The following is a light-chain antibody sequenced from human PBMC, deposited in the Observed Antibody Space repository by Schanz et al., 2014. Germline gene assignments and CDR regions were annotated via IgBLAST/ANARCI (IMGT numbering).Light chain of an antibody. V-gene: IGLV1-47*01. CDR2: RNN. J-gene: IGLJ1*01. Sequence: QSVLTQPPSASGTPGQIITVSCSGSSSNIGSQYVYWFQQFPGMAPKLLIYRNNQRPSGVPDRFSGSKSGTSASLVISGLRSEDEADYYCETWDDSLSARFFGTGTK. CDR3: ETWDDSLSARF. CDR1: SSNIGSQY.